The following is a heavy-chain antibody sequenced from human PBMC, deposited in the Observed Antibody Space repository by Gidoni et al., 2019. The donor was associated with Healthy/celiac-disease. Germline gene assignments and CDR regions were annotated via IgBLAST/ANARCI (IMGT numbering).Heavy chain of an antibody. CDR2: ISSSSSYI. D-gene: IGHD1-26*01. V-gene: IGHV3-21*01. Sequence: EVQLVEYGGGLVKPGGSLRLSCEASGFTFGSYSMNWVRQAPGKGLEWVSSISSSSSYIYYADSVKGRFTISRDNAKNSLYLQMNSLRAEDTAVYYCARAPPVGARDYFDYWGQGTLVTVSS. CDR1: GFTFGSYS. J-gene: IGHJ4*02. CDR3: ARAPPVGARDYFDY.